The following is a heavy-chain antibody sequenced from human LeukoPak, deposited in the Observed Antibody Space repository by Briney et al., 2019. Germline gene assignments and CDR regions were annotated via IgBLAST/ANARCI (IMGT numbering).Heavy chain of an antibody. CDR1: GGSISTYY. CDR2: IYISGTT. D-gene: IGHD2-8*01. V-gene: IGHV4-4*07. Sequence: SETLSITCTVSGGSISTYYWTWIRQPAGKGLEWIGHIYISGTTNYSPSLKSRVTMSVDTSKNQFSLKLSSVTAADTAVYYCARERTSCTNGVCRTPRWFDPWGQGILVTVSS. J-gene: IGHJ5*02. CDR3: ARERTSCTNGVCRTPRWFDP.